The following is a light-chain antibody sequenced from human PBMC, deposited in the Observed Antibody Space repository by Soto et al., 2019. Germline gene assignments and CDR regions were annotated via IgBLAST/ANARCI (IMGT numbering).Light chain of an antibody. CDR3: LQRSTWSPT. J-gene: IGKJ1*01. CDR2: DAS. CDR1: PSIDGY. V-gene: IGKV3-11*01. Sequence: EIVLTQSPATLSLSPGDRATLSCRDSPSIDGYLAWYQQRPGQAPRLLMFDASNRATGTPTRFSGRGSGTDFTLTISSLEPEDFAVYYCLQRSTWSPTFGQGTKVEIK.